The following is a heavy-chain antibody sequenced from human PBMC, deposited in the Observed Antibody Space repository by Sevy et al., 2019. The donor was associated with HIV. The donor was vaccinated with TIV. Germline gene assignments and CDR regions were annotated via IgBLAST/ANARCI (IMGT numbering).Heavy chain of an antibody. CDR3: AKGLCRGATCRRYYYYYGMDV. Sequence: GGSLRLSCSASEFTFSSYAMSWVRQAPGKGLEWVSSISGSGRFTYYADFVEGRFIISRDNSKNTLSVQMNSLRAEDTVVYYCAKGLCRGATCRRYYYYYGMDVWGQGTTVTVSS. CDR2: ISGSGRFT. D-gene: IGHD1-26*01. CDR1: EFTFSSYA. V-gene: IGHV3-23*01. J-gene: IGHJ6*02.